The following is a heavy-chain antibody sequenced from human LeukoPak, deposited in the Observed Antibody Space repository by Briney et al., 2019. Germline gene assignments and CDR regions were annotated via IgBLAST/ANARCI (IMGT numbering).Heavy chain of an antibody. CDR3: ARDGTVAFDY. CDR2: IYYSGST. D-gene: IGHD2-15*01. V-gene: IGHV4-59*01. J-gene: IGHJ4*02. Sequence: PSQTLSLTCTVSGGSISSYYWSWIRQPPGKGLEWIGYIYYSGSTNYNPSLKSRITISVDTSKNQFSLKLSSVTAADTAVYYCARDGTVAFDYWGQGTLVTVSS. CDR1: GGSISSYY.